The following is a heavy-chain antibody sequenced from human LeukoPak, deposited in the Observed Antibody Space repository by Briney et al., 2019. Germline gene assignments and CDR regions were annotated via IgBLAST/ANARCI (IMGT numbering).Heavy chain of an antibody. D-gene: IGHD4-17*01. CDR3: ARTVRSRSLKWFDP. J-gene: IGHJ5*02. V-gene: IGHV3-66*01. Sequence: GGSLRLSCAASGFSVSDNYMSWVRQAPGRGLEWVSVIYTGGSTYYADSVKGRFTLSRDDSENTLALQMNSLRVEDTAFYYCARTVRSRSLKWFDPWGQGTLVTVSS. CDR2: IYTGGST. CDR1: GFSVSDNY.